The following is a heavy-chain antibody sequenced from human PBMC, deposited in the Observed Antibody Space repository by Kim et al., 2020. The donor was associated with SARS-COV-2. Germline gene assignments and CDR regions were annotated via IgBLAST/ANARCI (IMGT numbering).Heavy chain of an antibody. D-gene: IGHD6-13*01. V-gene: IGHV4-59*08. Sequence: SETLSLTCTVSGGSISSYYWSWIRQPPGKGLEWIGYIYYSGSTNYNPSLKSRVTISVDTSKNQFSLKLSSVTAADTAVYYCARLSSSWYFWIAVAGAFDYWGQGTLVTVSS. CDR2: IYYSGST. J-gene: IGHJ4*02. CDR1: GGSISSYY. CDR3: ARLSSSWYFWIAVAGAFDY.